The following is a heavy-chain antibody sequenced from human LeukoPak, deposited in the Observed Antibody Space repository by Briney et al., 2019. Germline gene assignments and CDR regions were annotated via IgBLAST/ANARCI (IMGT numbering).Heavy chain of an antibody. D-gene: IGHD3-16*01. J-gene: IGHJ4*02. V-gene: IGHV3-23*01. CDR1: GFTFSSYA. CDR2: ISGSGGST. Sequence: GGSLRLSCATSGFTFSSYAMTWVRQAPGKGLEWVSAISGSGGSTYYADSVKGRFTISRDNSKNTLYLQMNSLRAEDTAVFYCVKEVRHSYAPGYFDYWGQGTLVTVSS. CDR3: VKEVRHSYAPGYFDY.